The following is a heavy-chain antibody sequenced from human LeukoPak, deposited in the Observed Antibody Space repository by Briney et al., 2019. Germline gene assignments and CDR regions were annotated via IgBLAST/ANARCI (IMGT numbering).Heavy chain of an antibody. D-gene: IGHD5-18*01. CDR1: GFTFTNAV. CDR3: ASEDVDTGDF. J-gene: IGHJ4*02. Sequence: PGGSLRLSCAASGFTFTNAVIHRVRLAAGKGLEWVSFISHDGTNKYYSDSVDGRFIVSRLNSQNTVYLQMNDLRPEDTATYYCASEDVDTGDFWGQGTLVTVSS. CDR2: ISHDGTNK. V-gene: IGHV3-30*01.